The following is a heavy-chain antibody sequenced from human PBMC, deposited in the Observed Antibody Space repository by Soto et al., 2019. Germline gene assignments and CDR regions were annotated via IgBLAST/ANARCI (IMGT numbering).Heavy chain of an antibody. V-gene: IGHV5-51*01. CDR2: IYTIDSDT. D-gene: IGHD5-18*01. CDR3: ASAMKYSYGYF. CDR1: GYTFTSYS. J-gene: IGHJ4*02. Sequence: PGESLKISCKGSGYTFTSYSIGWVRQMTGKRLEWMGIIYTIDSDTRYSPSFQGQVTISVDKSIRTTYLQRRSLKASGTAMYYCASAMKYSYGYFWGQGTLVTVSS.